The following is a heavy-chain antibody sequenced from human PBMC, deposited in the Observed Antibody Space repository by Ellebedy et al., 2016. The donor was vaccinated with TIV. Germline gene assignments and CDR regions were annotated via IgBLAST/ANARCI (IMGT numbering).Heavy chain of an antibody. Sequence: GESLKIFCAASGFTFSNYAMSWVRQAPGKGLEWVSGISGSGGWTYYADSVKGRFTIYRDNPKNTVSLQMTSLRAEDTAVYYCARHHPFYGGADYIGHYFDFWGQGALVTVSS. J-gene: IGHJ4*02. CDR3: ARHHPFYGGADYIGHYFDF. CDR1: GFTFSNYA. V-gene: IGHV3-23*01. CDR2: ISGSGGWT. D-gene: IGHD4-23*01.